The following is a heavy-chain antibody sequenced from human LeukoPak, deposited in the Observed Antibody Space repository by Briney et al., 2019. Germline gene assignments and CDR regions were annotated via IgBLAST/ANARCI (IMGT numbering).Heavy chain of an antibody. J-gene: IGHJ5*01. D-gene: IGHD6-19*01. CDR1: GVSISTIGYY. Sequence: PSETLSLTCTVSGVSISTIGYYWGWIRQPPGKGLEWIGSIYYSGITYYNPSLKSRVTISIDTSNNQFSLTLSSVTAADTAFYYCAREPKSAVAADWFDPWGQGTLVTVSS. CDR2: IYYSGIT. V-gene: IGHV4-39*07. CDR3: AREPKSAVAADWFDP.